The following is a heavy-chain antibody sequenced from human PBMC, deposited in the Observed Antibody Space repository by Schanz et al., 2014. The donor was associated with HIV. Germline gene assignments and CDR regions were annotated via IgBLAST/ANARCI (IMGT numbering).Heavy chain of an antibody. J-gene: IGHJ6*02. CDR2: IWFDGRNK. Sequence: VPLVESGGGVVQPGRSLKLSCAASGFTFSSYGMHWVRQAPGKGLEGVAVIWFDGRNKYYGDSVKGRFMISRDNSNNTLYLQMNSLRAEDTAVYFCTRGRFLERGGMDVWGQGTAVTVS. CDR3: TRGRFLERGGMDV. V-gene: IGHV3-33*01. D-gene: IGHD3-3*01. CDR1: GFTFSSYG.